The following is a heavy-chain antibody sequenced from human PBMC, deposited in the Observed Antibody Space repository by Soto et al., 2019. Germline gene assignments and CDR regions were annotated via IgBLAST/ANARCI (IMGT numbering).Heavy chain of an antibody. V-gene: IGHV3-23*01. CDR2: ISGGGDGT. CDR1: GFTFSSYA. CDR3: AKKWLGSLTTYCSGGDGRYAFDI. Sequence: EVQLLESGGGLVQPGGSLRLSCAASGFTFSSYAMSWVRQAPGKGLEWVSTISGGGDGTYYADSVKGRFTISRDNSRNTVYLQMNSMRAEDTAVYYCAKKWLGSLTTYCSGGDGRYAFDIWGQGTMVTVSS. J-gene: IGHJ3*02. D-gene: IGHD2-15*01.